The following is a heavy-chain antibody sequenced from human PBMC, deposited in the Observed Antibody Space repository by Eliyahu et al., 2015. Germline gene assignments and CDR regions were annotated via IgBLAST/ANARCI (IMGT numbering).Heavy chain of an antibody. CDR2: ISPHGDAT. Sequence: EVDLVESGGGLVQPGGSLRLSCAASGFPFSDYALNWVRQAPGKGLEWVSAISPHGDATYYADSVKGRFTVSRDNSRNILFLQMNSLRVEDTAIYYCAKDRVFHCGGACYNMDVWGKGTTVTVSS. CDR1: GFPFSDYA. D-gene: IGHD2-21*02. V-gene: IGHV3-23*04. J-gene: IGHJ6*03. CDR3: AKDRVFHCGGACYNMDV.